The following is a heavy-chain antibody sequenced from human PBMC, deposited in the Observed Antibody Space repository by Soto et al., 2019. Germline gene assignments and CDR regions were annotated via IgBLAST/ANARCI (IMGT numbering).Heavy chain of an antibody. V-gene: IGHV1-69*13. CDR3: VLPLYPLDY. CDR2: IIPMFGTA. Sequence: SSVKVSCKASGGTFSSYAISWVRQAPGQGLEWMGGIIPMFGTANYAQKFQGRVTITADESTSTAYMELSSLRSEDTAVYYCVLPLYPLDYWGQGALVSASS. J-gene: IGHJ4*02. CDR1: GGTFSSYA. D-gene: IGHD2-2*02.